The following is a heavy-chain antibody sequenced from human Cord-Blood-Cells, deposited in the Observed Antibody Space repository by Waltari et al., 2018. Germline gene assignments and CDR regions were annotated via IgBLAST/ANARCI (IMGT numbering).Heavy chain of an antibody. J-gene: IGHJ3*02. Sequence: QVQLQQWGAGLLKPSETLSLTCAVYGGSFSGYYWSWIRQPPGKGLEWIGEINQRGSTNYNPSLKGRVTISVDTSKNQFSLKLSSVTAADTAVYYCARCDSSGYKEAFDIWGQGTMVTVSS. V-gene: IGHV4-34*01. CDR1: GGSFSGYY. D-gene: IGHD3-22*01. CDR2: INQRGST. CDR3: ARCDSSGYKEAFDI.